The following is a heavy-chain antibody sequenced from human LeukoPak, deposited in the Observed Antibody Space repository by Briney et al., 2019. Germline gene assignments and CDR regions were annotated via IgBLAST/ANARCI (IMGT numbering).Heavy chain of an antibody. CDR2: IYHSGST. D-gene: IGHD1-26*01. CDR1: GYSISSGYY. J-gene: IGHJ4*02. V-gene: IGHV4-38-2*02. CDR3: ARDTTKFDY. Sequence: SETLSLTCAVSGYSISSGYYWGWIRQPPGKGLEWIGSIYHSGSTYYNPSLKSRVTISVGTSKNQFSLKLSSVTAADTAVYYCARDTTKFDYWGQGTLVTVSS.